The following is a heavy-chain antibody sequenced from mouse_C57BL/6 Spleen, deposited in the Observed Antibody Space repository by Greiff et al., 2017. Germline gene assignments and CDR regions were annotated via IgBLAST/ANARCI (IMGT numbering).Heavy chain of an antibody. J-gene: IGHJ4*01. V-gene: IGHV5-4*03. D-gene: IGHD2-5*01. Sequence: EVMLVESGGGLVKPGGSLKLSCAASGFTFSSYAMSWVRQTPEKRLEWVATISDGGSYTYYPDNVKGRFTISRDNAKNNLYLQMSHLKSEDTAMXYCARAGYSNYVDYAMDYWGQGTSVTVSS. CDR3: ARAGYSNYVDYAMDY. CDR2: ISDGGSYT. CDR1: GFTFSSYA.